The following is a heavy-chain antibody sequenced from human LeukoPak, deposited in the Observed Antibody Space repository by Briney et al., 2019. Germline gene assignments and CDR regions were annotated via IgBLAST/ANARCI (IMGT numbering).Heavy chain of an antibody. CDR2: ISASGGNT. CDR1: GFTFSSYA. CDR3: AKDRGQWLVRGSAMDY. V-gene: IGHV3-23*01. J-gene: IGHJ4*02. D-gene: IGHD6-19*01. Sequence: GGSLRLSCAASGFTFSSYAMSWVRQAPGKGLEWVSGISASGGNTNYADSVKGRFTISRDNSKNTLYLQMNSLRAEDTAVYYCAKDRGQWLVRGSAMDYWGQGTLVTVSS.